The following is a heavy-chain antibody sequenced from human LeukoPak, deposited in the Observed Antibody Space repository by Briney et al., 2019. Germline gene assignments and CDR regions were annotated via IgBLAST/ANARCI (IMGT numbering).Heavy chain of an antibody. J-gene: IGHJ4*02. V-gene: IGHV3-33*01. D-gene: IGHD3-22*01. CDR3: ARGEYYHESSGYPNY. CDR1: GFTFSTYG. Sequence: GGSLRLSCAASGFTFSTYGMHWVRQAPGKGLEWVAAIWYDGRTQFYAESVKGRFAVSRDNSKNTLYLQMNSLRAEDTAVYHCARGEYYHESSGYPNYWGQGTLVTVSS. CDR2: IWYDGRTQ.